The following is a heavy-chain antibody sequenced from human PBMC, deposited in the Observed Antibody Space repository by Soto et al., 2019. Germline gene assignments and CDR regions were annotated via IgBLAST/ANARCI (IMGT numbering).Heavy chain of an antibody. D-gene: IGHD3-10*01. CDR2: IYYIGTT. CDR3: SRGSTYYGFLT. V-gene: IGHV4-30-4*01. CDR1: GDSMGSGDYY. Sequence: QVQLQESGPGLVKPSQTLSLTCTVSGDSMGSGDYYWTWIRQPPGKGLEWIGYIYYIGTTFYNPSLGSRVNISIDTSKNHFSLRLTSVTAADTAVYYCSRGSTYYGFLTWGQGTLVTVSS. J-gene: IGHJ5*02.